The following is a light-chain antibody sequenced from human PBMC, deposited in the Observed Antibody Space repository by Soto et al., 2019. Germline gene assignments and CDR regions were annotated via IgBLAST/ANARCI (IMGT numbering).Light chain of an antibody. CDR1: SSDVGGYKY. Sequence: QSALTQPASLSESPGQSITISCTRSSSDVGGYKYVSWYQQHPGKAPKLLIYDVTNRPSGVSNRFSGSKSGYTASLTISGLQSEDEADYYCSSYTSFKTLVFGTGTKVTV. CDR3: SSYTSFKTLV. J-gene: IGLJ1*01. V-gene: IGLV2-14*01. CDR2: DVT.